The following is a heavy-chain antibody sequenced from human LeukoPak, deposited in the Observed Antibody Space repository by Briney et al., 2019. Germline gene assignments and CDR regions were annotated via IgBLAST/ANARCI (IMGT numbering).Heavy chain of an antibody. CDR3: AREGGAAAFYFDY. J-gene: IGHJ4*02. Sequence: ASVKVSCKASGGTFISYAISWVRQAPGQGLEWMGWISAYNGNTDYAQNFQGRVTMTTDTSTSTAYMELRNLRSDDTAVYYCAREGGAAAFYFDYWGQGMLVTVSS. CDR2: ISAYNGNT. CDR1: GGTFISYA. V-gene: IGHV1-18*01. D-gene: IGHD6-13*01.